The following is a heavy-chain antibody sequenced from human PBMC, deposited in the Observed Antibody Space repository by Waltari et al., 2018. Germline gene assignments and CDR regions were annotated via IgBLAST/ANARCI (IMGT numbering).Heavy chain of an antibody. CDR3: ARGRELLGWFDP. Sequence: EVQLLESGGGLVQPGGSLRLSCAASGFTFSSYAMSWVRQAPGKGLEWGSAIIGSGGSTYYADSVKGRFTISRDNSKNTLYLQMNSLRAEDTAVYYCARGRELLGWFDPWGQGTLVTVSS. D-gene: IGHD1-26*01. CDR2: IIGSGGST. CDR1: GFTFSSYA. J-gene: IGHJ5*02. V-gene: IGHV3-23*01.